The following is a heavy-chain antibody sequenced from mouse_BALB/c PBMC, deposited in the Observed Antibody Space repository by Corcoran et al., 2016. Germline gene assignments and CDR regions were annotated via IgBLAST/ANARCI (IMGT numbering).Heavy chain of an antibody. V-gene: IGHV1S136*01. J-gene: IGHJ2*01. D-gene: IGHD1-1*01. Sequence: EVQLQQSGPELVKPGASVKMSCKASGYTFTSYVMHWVKQKPGQGLEWIGYINPYNDGTKYNEKFKGKATLTSDKSSSTAYMELSNLTSEDSAVYYCAGITTAPYFDYWGQGTTLTVSS. CDR3: AGITTAPYFDY. CDR2: INPYNDGT. CDR1: GYTFTSYV.